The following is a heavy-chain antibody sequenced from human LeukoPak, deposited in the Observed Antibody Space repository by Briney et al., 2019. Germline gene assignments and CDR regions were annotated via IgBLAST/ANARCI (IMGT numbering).Heavy chain of an antibody. D-gene: IGHD3-3*01. CDR2: IWYDGSNK. J-gene: IGHJ6*02. CDR1: GFTFSSYG. CDR3: ARDVFLEWLPNPTYGMDV. Sequence: PGRSLRLSCAASGFTFSSYGMHWVRQAPGKGLEWVAVIWYDGSNKYYADSVKGGFTISRDNSKNTLYLQMNSLRAEDTAVHYCARDVFLEWLPNPTYGMDVWGQGTTVTVSS. V-gene: IGHV3-33*01.